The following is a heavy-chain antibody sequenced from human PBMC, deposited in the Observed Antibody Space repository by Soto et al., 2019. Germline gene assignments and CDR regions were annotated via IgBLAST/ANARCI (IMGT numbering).Heavy chain of an antibody. Sequence: TGGSLRLSCAASGFTFDEYALTWVRPAPGKGLEWVSTISASGGGTYYADSVKGRFTISRDNSRNTLYLQMNSLRAEDTAVYYCAKGGSSWSYFDYWGQGTLVTVSS. CDR3: AKGGSSWSYFDY. CDR1: GFTFDEYA. D-gene: IGHD6-13*01. J-gene: IGHJ4*02. V-gene: IGHV3-23*01. CDR2: ISASGGGT.